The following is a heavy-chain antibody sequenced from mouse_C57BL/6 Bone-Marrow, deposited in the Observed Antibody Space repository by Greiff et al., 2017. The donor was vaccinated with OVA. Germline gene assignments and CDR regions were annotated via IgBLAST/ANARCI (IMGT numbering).Heavy chain of an antibody. V-gene: IGHV1-19*01. CDR3: ARGGGITTVVADY. Sequence: VQLQQSGPVLVKPGASVKMSCKASGYTFTDYYMNWVKQSHGKSLEWIGVINPYNGGTSYNQKFKGKATLTVDKSSSTAYMELNSLTSEDSAVYYCARGGGITTVVADYWGQGTTLTVSS. CDR2: INPYNGGT. J-gene: IGHJ2*01. CDR1: GYTFTDYY. D-gene: IGHD1-1*01.